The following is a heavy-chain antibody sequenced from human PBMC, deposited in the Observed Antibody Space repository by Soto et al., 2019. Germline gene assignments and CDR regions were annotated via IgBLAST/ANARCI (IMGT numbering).Heavy chain of an antibody. CDR2: IIPIFTTL. CDR1: GGTFGNSA. V-gene: IGHV1-69*12. CDR3: ALDKDRLQLVRNYYYAMDV. Sequence: QVELVQSGAEVKKPGSSVTVSCKASGGTFGNSAISWVRQDPGQGLEWMGGIIPIFTTLDYAQKFQGRVTSTADESTRTAYVELTSRSSEDTTVYYSALDKDRLQLVRNYYYAMDVWGQRTTVPVSS. J-gene: IGHJ6*02. D-gene: IGHD5-12*01.